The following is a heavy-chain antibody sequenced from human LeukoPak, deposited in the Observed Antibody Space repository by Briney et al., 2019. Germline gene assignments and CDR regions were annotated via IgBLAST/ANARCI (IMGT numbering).Heavy chain of an antibody. J-gene: IGHJ6*03. Sequence: GGSLRLSCAASGFTFSSYSMNWVRQAPGKGLEWVSSISSSSSYIYYADSVKGRFTISRDNAKNSLYLQMNSLRAEDTAVYYCARCREAALYYYYYYMDVWGKGTTVTVSS. CDR1: GFTFSSYS. D-gene: IGHD6-13*01. CDR2: ISSSSSYI. V-gene: IGHV3-21*01. CDR3: ARCREAALYYYYYYMDV.